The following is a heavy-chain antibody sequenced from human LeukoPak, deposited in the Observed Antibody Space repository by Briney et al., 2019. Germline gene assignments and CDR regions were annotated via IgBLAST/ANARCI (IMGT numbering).Heavy chain of an antibody. V-gene: IGHV4-59*01. Sequence: ASETLSLTCTVSGGSISSYYWSWIRQPPGKGLEWIGYIYYSGSTNYNPSLKSRVTISVDTSKNQFSLKLSSVTAADTAVYYCARVMGSGSWSLYYYYYGMDVWGQGTTVTVSS. CDR1: GGSISSYY. CDR2: IYYSGST. D-gene: IGHD6-13*01. CDR3: ARVMGSGSWSLYYYYYGMDV. J-gene: IGHJ6*02.